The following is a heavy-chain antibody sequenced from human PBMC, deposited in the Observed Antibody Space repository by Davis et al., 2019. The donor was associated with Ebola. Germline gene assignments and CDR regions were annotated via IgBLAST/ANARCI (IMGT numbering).Heavy chain of an antibody. J-gene: IGHJ6*04. V-gene: IGHV4-59*01. CDR3: ARDRHSSGWARGYGMDV. CDR2: IYYSGST. D-gene: IGHD6-19*01. Sequence: GSLRLSCTVSGGSISSYYWSWIRQPPGKGLEWIGYIYYSGSTNYNPSLKSRVTISVDTSKNQFSLKLSSVTAADTAVYYCARDRHSSGWARGYGMDVWGKGTTVTVSS. CDR1: GGSISSYY.